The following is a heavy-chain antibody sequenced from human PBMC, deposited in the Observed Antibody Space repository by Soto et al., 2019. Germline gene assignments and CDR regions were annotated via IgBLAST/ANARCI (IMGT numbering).Heavy chain of an antibody. V-gene: IGHV5-51*01. J-gene: IGHJ6*02. Sequence: GESLKISCQGSGYSLASYWIGWVRQMPGKDLEWMGTIYPGDSDTRYSPSFQGQVTISADKSLRTAYLQWTSLKASDTALYYCARTRSFTLGFYYDGMDVWGQGTTVTVSS. CDR2: IYPGDSDT. D-gene: IGHD6-6*01. CDR1: GYSLASYW. CDR3: ARTRSFTLGFYYDGMDV.